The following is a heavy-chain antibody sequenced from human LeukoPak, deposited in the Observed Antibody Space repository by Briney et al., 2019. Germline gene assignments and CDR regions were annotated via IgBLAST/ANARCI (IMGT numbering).Heavy chain of an antibody. CDR3: VGWQQLAAY. CDR1: GFTFSSYW. Sequence: GGSLRLSCAASGFTFSSYWMSWVRQAPGKGLEWVANIKQDGSAEYYVDSVKGRFTISRDNARNSLYLQMNSLRAEDTALYYCVGWQQLAAYWGQGALVTVSS. CDR2: IKQDGSAE. D-gene: IGHD6-13*01. V-gene: IGHV3-7*01. J-gene: IGHJ4*02.